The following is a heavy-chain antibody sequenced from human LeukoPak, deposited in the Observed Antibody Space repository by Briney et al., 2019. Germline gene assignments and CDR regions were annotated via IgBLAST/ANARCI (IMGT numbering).Heavy chain of an antibody. CDR2: ISYDGSSE. CDR1: EFTFSNYG. J-gene: IGHJ4*02. D-gene: IGHD5-12*01. Sequence: GGSLRLSCAASEFTFSNYGMHWVRQAPGKGLEWVVVISYDGSSEYYADSVQGRFTVARDNSKNTMYLQMDSLRAEDTAVYYCAKDFRDGYNHPSYYFDSWGQGTLVTASS. CDR3: AKDFRDGYNHPSYYFDS. V-gene: IGHV3-30*18.